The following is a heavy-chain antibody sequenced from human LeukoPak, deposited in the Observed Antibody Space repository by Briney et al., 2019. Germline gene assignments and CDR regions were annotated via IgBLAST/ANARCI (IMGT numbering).Heavy chain of an antibody. J-gene: IGHJ4*02. D-gene: IGHD5-18*01. V-gene: IGHV3-21*01. CDR3: ARVYSYGYFDY. CDR2: ISSSSYI. CDR1: GFTFSSYS. Sequence: GGSLRLSCAASGFTFSSYSMNWVRQAPGKGLEWVSSISSSSYIYYADSVKGRFTISRDNAKNSLYLQMNSLRAEDTAVYYCARVYSYGYFDYWGQGTLVTVSS.